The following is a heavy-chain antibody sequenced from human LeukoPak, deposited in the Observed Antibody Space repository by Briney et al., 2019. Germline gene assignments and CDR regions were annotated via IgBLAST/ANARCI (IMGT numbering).Heavy chain of an antibody. CDR2: ISYDGSNK. Sequence: GSLRLSCAASGFTFSSYGMHWVRQAPGKGLEWVAVISYDGSNKYYADSVKGRFTISRDNAKSSLYLQMNSLRAEDTAVYYCARDRLGYCSGGSCFDAFDIWGQGTMVTVSS. D-gene: IGHD2-15*01. CDR1: GFTFSSYG. CDR3: ARDRLGYCSGGSCFDAFDI. J-gene: IGHJ3*02. V-gene: IGHV3-30*03.